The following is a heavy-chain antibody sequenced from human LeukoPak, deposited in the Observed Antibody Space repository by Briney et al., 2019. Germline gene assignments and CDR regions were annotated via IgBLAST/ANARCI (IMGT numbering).Heavy chain of an antibody. CDR2: IYYSGST. CDR3: ARGGYCSSTSCYPWSNWFDP. D-gene: IGHD2-2*01. J-gene: IGHJ5*02. Sequence: SETLSLTCTVSGGSISSYYWSWLRQPPGKGLEWIGYIYYSGSTNYNPSLKSRVTISVDTSKNQFSLRLSSVTAADTAVYYCARGGYCSSTSCYPWSNWFDPWGQGTLVTVSS. V-gene: IGHV4-59*01. CDR1: GGSISSYY.